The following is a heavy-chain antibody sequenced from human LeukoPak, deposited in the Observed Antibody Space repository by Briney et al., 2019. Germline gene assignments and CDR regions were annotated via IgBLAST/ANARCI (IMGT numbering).Heavy chain of an antibody. D-gene: IGHD3-3*01. V-gene: IGHV3-30-3*01. CDR2: ISYDGSNK. Sequence: GGSLRLSCAASGFTFSGYAMHWVRQAPGKGLEWVAVISYDGSNKYYADSVKGRFTISRDNSKNTLYLQMNSLRAEDTAVYYCAREETYYDFWSGYYYYGMDVWGQGTTVTVSS. J-gene: IGHJ6*02. CDR1: GFTFSGYA. CDR3: AREETYYDFWSGYYYYGMDV.